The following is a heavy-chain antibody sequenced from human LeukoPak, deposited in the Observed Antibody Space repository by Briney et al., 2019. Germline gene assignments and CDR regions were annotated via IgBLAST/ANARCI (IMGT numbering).Heavy chain of an antibody. Sequence: SVKVSCKASGGTFSSYAISWVRQAPGQGLEWMGGIIPIFGTANYAQKFQGRVTITADVSTSTAYMELSSLRSEDTAVYYCARDIVVVVADRLSYEGYMDVWGKGTTVTVSS. D-gene: IGHD2-15*01. V-gene: IGHV1-69*01. CDR3: ARDIVVVVADRLSYEGYMDV. CDR1: GGTFSSYA. J-gene: IGHJ6*03. CDR2: IIPIFGTA.